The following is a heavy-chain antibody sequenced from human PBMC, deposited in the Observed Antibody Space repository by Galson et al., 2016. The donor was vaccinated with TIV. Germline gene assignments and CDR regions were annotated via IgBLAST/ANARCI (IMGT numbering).Heavy chain of an antibody. V-gene: IGHV4-39*01. CDR2: IYFTGRT. J-gene: IGHJ3*02. D-gene: IGHD3-22*01. CDR3: ARRTHYDSSGFYDAFDI. CDR1: GGSISSSNYY. Sequence: SETLSLTCIVSGGSISSSNYYWGWIRQPPGKGLEWIGSIYFTGRTWYNPSLKSRVTISMDTSNNQFSLRLSSVTAADTAIYYCARRTHYDSSGFYDAFDIWDRGTMVTVSS.